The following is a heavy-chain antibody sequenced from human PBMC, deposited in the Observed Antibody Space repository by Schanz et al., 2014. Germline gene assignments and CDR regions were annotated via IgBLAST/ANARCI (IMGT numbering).Heavy chain of an antibody. J-gene: IGHJ3*02. CDR1: GYMFDTYG. D-gene: IGHD3-22*01. Sequence: QVQLVQSGAEVKNPGASVKVSCKATGYMFDTYGFAWVRQAPGQGLEWMGWINPNTGGTNFAQKFQGRVTMTRDTSITTAYMDLSGLTSDDTAVYYCARDIQYHYDTSGPVGAFDIWGQGTVVTVSS. CDR3: ARDIQYHYDTSGPVGAFDI. CDR2: INPNTGGT. V-gene: IGHV1-2*02.